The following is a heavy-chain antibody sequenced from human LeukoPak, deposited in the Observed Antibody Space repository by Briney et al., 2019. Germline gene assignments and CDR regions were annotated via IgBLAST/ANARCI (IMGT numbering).Heavy chain of an antibody. D-gene: IGHD4-17*01. CDR2: ISSSGSTI. CDR3: ARDTGSDSTVTTSGFDY. J-gene: IGHJ4*02. V-gene: IGHV3-48*03. CDR1: GFTFSSYE. Sequence: PGGSLRLSCAASGFTFSSYEMNWVRQTPRKGLEWVSYISSSGSTIYYADSVKGRFTISRDNAKNSLYLQMNSLRAEDTAVYFCARDTGSDSTVTTSGFDYWGQGTLVTVSS.